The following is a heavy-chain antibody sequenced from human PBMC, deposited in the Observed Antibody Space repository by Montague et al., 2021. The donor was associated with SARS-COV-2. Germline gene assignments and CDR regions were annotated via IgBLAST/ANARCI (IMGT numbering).Heavy chain of an antibody. D-gene: IGHD3-10*01. CDR3: ARGIWFGELLTGYYYYGMDV. CDR2: TYYRSKWYN. J-gene: IGHJ6*02. V-gene: IGHV6-1*01. CDR1: GDSVSSNSAA. Sequence: CAISGDSVSSNSAAWNWIRQSPSRGLEWPGRTYYRSKWYNDYAVSVKSRITINPDTSKNQFSLQLNSVTPEDTAVYYCARGIWFGELLTGYYYYGMDVWGQGTTVTVSS.